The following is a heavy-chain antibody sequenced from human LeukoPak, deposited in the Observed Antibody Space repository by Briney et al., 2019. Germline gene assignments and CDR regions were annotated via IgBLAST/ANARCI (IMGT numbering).Heavy chain of an antibody. CDR3: ARTSASYYYYMDV. Sequence: PSETLSLTCTVSGGSISSYYWSWIRQAPGKGLEWIGYIYFIGSPNYNPSLKSRVTISLDKSTEQVSLRMNSVTPADTAVYYCARTSASYYYYMDVWGKGTTVTISS. V-gene: IGHV4-59*01. CDR1: GGSISSYY. D-gene: IGHD3-3*01. J-gene: IGHJ6*03. CDR2: IYFIGSP.